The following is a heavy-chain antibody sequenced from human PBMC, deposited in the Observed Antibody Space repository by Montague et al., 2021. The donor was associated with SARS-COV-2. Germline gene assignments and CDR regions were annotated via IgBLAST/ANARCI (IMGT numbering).Heavy chain of an antibody. V-gene: IGHV4-39*07. D-gene: IGHD2-2*01. Sequence: SETLSLTCTVSGGSITNNIDYWAWIRQPPGKGLEWIGEINHSGSTNSNPSLKSRLTISVDTSKNQFSLKLSSVTAADTAVYYCARPSCSSTSCYGPLWYWGQGTLVTVSS. CDR3: ARPSCSSTSCYGPLWY. CDR2: INHSGST. J-gene: IGHJ4*02. CDR1: GGSITNNIDY.